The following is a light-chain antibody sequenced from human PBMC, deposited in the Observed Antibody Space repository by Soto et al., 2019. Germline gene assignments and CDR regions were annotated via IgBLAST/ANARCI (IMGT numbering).Light chain of an antibody. CDR3: QQGFSAPPWT. CDR1: QSINNY. V-gene: IGKV1-39*01. CDR2: DAS. Sequence: DIQMTQSPSSLSASVGDRVTITCRSSQSINNYLNWYQQRLGKAPKVLIYDASSLQSGVPSRFSGSGSGTEFTLTISSLQREDFATYYCQQGFSAPPWTFGQGTKVEIK. J-gene: IGKJ1*01.